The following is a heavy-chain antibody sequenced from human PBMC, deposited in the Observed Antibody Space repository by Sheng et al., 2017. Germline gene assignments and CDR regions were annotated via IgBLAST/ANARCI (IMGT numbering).Heavy chain of an antibody. CDR1: GGSFSGYY. Sequence: QVQLQQWGAGLLKPSETLSLTCAVYGGSFSGYYWSWIRQPPGKGLEWIGEINHSGSTNYNPSLKSRVTISVDTSKNQFSLKLSSVTAADTAVYYCARPRYSSSLTRQFFQHWGQGTLVTVSS. D-gene: IGHD6-13*01. V-gene: IGHV4-34*01. CDR3: ARPRYSSSLTRQFFQH. CDR2: INHSGST. J-gene: IGHJ1*01.